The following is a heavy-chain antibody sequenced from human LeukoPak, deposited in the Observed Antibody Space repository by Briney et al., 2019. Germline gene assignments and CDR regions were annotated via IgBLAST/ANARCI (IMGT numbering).Heavy chain of an antibody. J-gene: IGHJ3*02. CDR1: GFTFSSYA. CDR2: ISGSGGST. V-gene: IGHV3-23*01. CDR3: AKDLNSTDNYDCSGYEDAFEI. Sequence: GGSLRLSCAASGFTFSSYAMSWVRQAPGKGLEWVSAISGSGGSTYYADSVKGRFTISRDNSKNTLYLQMNSLMAEDTAVYYCAKDLNSTDNYDCSGYEDAFEIWGQGTMVTVSS. D-gene: IGHD3-22*01.